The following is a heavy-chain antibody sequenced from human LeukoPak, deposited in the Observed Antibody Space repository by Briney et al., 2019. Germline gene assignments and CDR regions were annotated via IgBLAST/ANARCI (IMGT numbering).Heavy chain of an antibody. CDR3: ARPYYDSSGYYPTHFDY. Sequence: PSETLSLTCAVYGGSFSGYYWSWIRQPPGKGLEWIGEINHSGSTNYNPSLKSRVTISVDTSKNQFSLKLSSVTAADTAVYYCARPYYDSSGYYPTHFDYWGQGTLVTVSS. CDR2: INHSGST. J-gene: IGHJ4*02. CDR1: GGSFSGYY. D-gene: IGHD3-22*01. V-gene: IGHV4-34*01.